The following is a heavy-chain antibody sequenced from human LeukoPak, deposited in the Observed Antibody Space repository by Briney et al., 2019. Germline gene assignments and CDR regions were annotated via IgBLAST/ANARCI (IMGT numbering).Heavy chain of an antibody. CDR3: ASGSYYEGYGPGDY. Sequence: GGSLRLSCAASGFTFSSYDMHWVRQATGKGLEWVSAIGTAGETFYAGSVKGRFTISRDNSKNTLYLQMNSLRAEDTAVYYCASGSYYEGYGPGDYWGQGTLVTVSS. V-gene: IGHV3-13*04. CDR1: GFTFSSYD. J-gene: IGHJ4*02. CDR2: IGTAGET. D-gene: IGHD3-3*01.